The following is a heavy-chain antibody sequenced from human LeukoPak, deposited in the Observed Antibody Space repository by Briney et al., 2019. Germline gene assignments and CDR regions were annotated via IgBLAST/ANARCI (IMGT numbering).Heavy chain of an antibody. CDR3: AHRITVTTSWADYFDY. J-gene: IGHJ4*02. CDR2: IYWDDDK. Sequence: SGPTLVNPTQTLTLTCTFSGFSLSTSGVGVGWIRQPPGKALEWLALIYWDDDKRYSPSLKSRLTITKDTSKNQVVLTMTNMDPVDTATYYCAHRITVTTSWADYFDYWGQGTLVTVSS. V-gene: IGHV2-5*02. CDR1: GFSLSTSGVG. D-gene: IGHD4-17*01.